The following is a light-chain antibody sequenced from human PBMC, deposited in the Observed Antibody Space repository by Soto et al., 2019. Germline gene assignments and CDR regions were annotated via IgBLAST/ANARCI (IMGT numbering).Light chain of an antibody. CDR1: QSISSR. CDR2: DAS. J-gene: IGKJ1*01. Sequence: DIQMTQSPSTLSASVGDRVTITCRASQSISSRLAWYQQKPGKAPKLLIYDASNLESVVPSRFSGSGSGTEFTLTISSLQPDDFATYYCQQYDSYCTFGQGTKVDIK. CDR3: QQYDSYCT. V-gene: IGKV1-5*01.